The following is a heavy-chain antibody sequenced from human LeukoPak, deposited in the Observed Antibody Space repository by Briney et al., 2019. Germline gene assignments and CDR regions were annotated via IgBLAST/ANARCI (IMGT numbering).Heavy chain of an antibody. Sequence: SETLSLTCAVYGGSFSGYYWSWIRQPPGKGLEWIGEINHSGSTNYNPSLKSRVTISVDTSKNQFSLKLSSVTAADTAVYYCARKVNRYCSSTSCHRPFYYFDYWGQGTLVTVSS. V-gene: IGHV4-34*01. CDR2: INHSGST. D-gene: IGHD2-2*02. CDR3: ARKVNRYCSSTSCHRPFYYFDY. CDR1: GGSFSGYY. J-gene: IGHJ4*02.